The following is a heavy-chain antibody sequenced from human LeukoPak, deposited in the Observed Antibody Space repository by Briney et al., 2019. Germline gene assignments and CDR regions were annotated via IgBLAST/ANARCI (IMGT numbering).Heavy chain of an antibody. D-gene: IGHD4-17*01. CDR1: GGTFSSYA. J-gene: IGHJ1*01. V-gene: IGHV1-69*13. CDR2: IIPIFGTA. Sequence: GASVKVSCKASGGTFSSYAISWVRQAPGQGLEWMGGIIPIFGTANYAQKFQGRVTITADESTSTAYMELSSLRSEDTAVYYCATGDYALNGYFQHWGQGTLVTVSS. CDR3: ATGDYALNGYFQH.